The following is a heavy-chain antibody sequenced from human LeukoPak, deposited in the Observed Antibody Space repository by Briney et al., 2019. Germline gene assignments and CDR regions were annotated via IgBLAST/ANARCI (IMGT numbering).Heavy chain of an antibody. CDR1: GFAFSTYA. V-gene: IGHV3-33*01. J-gene: IGHJ3*02. CDR2: IWYDGSNK. Sequence: GGSLRLSCAASGFAFSTYAMYWVRQAPGKGLEWVTVIWYDGSNKYYADSVKGRFTISRDNSKNTLYLQMNSLRAEDTAVYYCARGAYCSDDSCPGAFDIWGQGTMVTLSS. CDR3: ARGAYCSDDSCPGAFDI. D-gene: IGHD2-15*01.